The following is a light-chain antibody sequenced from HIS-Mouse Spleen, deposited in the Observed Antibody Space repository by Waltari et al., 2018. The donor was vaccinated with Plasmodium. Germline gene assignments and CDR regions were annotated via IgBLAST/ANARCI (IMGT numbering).Light chain of an antibody. V-gene: IGLV2-23*01. CDR1: SSDVGSYNL. CDR3: CSYAGSSTLV. CDR2: EGS. J-gene: IGLJ2*01. Sequence: QSALTQPASVSGSPGQSITISCTRTSSDVGSYNLVSWYQQHPGQAPKLMIYEGSKRPSGVSNRFSGSKSGNTASLTISGLQAEDEADYYCCSYAGSSTLVFGGGTKLTVL.